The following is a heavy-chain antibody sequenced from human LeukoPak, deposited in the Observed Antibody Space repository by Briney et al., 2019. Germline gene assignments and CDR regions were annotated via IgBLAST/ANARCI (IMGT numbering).Heavy chain of an antibody. D-gene: IGHD3-10*01. CDR2: ISSSSSTI. Sequence: PGGSLRLSCAASGFTFSSYSMSWVRQAPGKGLEWVSYISSSSSTIYYADSVKGRFTISRDNAKNSLYLPMNSQRADDTAVYSCARDAYYYGSGSYHHFDYWGQGTLVTVSS. J-gene: IGHJ4*02. CDR3: ARDAYYYGSGSYHHFDY. V-gene: IGHV3-48*01. CDR1: GFTFSSYS.